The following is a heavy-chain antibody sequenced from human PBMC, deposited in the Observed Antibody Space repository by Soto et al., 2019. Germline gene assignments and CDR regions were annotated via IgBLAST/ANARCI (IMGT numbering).Heavy chain of an antibody. J-gene: IGHJ3*02. CDR3: ARPPPPADDGAFDI. V-gene: IGHV4-39*01. CDR1: GGSISSSSYY. D-gene: IGHD1-1*01. Sequence: SETLSLTCSLSGGSISSSSYYWAWIRQPPGQGLEWIGSVYYSGTTYYNPSLKSRLTISIDTSRNQLSLKVGSVTAADKATYYCARPPPPADDGAFDIWGPVTVVTVS. CDR2: VYYSGTT.